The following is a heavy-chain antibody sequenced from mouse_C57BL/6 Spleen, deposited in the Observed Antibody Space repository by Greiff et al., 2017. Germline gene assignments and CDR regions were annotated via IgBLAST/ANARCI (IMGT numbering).Heavy chain of an antibody. J-gene: IGHJ4*01. Sequence: QVQLQQSGAELVRPGSSVKLSCKASYFAFMASAMHWVKQRPGHGLEWIGSFTMYSDATEYSENFKGKATLTANTSSSTAYMELSSLTSEDSAVDYCARGGGYDADYYAMDYWGQGTSVTVSS. CDR3: ARGGGYDADYYAMDY. CDR2: FTMYSDAT. CDR1: YFAFMASA. D-gene: IGHD2-2*01. V-gene: IGHV1-49*01.